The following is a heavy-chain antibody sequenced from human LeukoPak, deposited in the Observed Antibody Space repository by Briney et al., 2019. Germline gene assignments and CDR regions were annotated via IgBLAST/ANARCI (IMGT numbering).Heavy chain of an antibody. CDR1: GGSFSGYY. Sequence: SETLSLTCAVYGGSFSGYYWSWIRQPPGKGLEWIGEINHSGSTNYNPSLKSRVTISVDTSQNQFSLKLSSVTAADTAVYYCARAPPAGYSSGWYELDPWGQGTLVTVSS. CDR2: INHSGST. J-gene: IGHJ5*02. CDR3: ARAPPAGYSSGWYELDP. D-gene: IGHD6-19*01. V-gene: IGHV4-34*01.